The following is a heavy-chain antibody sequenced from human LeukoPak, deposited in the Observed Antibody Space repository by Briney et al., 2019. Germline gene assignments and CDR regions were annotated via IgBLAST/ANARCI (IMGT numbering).Heavy chain of an antibody. J-gene: IGHJ6*02. V-gene: IGHV3-7*02. Sequence: GGSLRLSCAASEFTFGSYWMSWVRQAPGRGLEWVANIKKDGSEKHYVDSVKGRFAVSRDNAKSSVYLEMNSLRVEDTAVYYCARGTESLYYYGMDVWGQGTTVTVSS. CDR2: IKKDGSEK. CDR1: EFTFGSYW. CDR3: ARGTESLYYYGMDV. D-gene: IGHD3/OR15-3a*01.